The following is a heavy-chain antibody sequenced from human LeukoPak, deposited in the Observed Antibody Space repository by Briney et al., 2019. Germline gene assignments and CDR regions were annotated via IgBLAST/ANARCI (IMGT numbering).Heavy chain of an antibody. CDR1: GFTFSSYA. CDR2: ISYDESDK. Sequence: GGSLRLPCAASGFTFSSYAMSWVRQAPGKGLEWVAVISYDESDKYYADSVKGRFTISRDNSKNTLYLQMNSLRPEDTAVYYCAKGVVAATNAAYYGMDVWGQGTTVTVSS. J-gene: IGHJ6*02. CDR3: AKGVVAATNAAYYGMDV. V-gene: IGHV3-30*18. D-gene: IGHD2-15*01.